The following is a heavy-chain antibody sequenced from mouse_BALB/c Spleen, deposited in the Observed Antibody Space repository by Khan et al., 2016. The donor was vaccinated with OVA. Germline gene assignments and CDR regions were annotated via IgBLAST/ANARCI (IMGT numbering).Heavy chain of an antibody. CDR2: ISGDSNTI. Sequence: EVELVESGGGLVQPGGSRKLSCAASGFTFSSYGMHWVRQAPEKGLEWVACISGDSNTIYYADTVKGRFTISRDNPKNTLFLQMTSLISEDTARYYCAKYYYDGYDLDYWGPGTTLTVSS. J-gene: IGHJ2*01. CDR3: AKYYYDGYDLDY. V-gene: IGHV5-17*02. D-gene: IGHD1-1*01. CDR1: GFTFSSYG.